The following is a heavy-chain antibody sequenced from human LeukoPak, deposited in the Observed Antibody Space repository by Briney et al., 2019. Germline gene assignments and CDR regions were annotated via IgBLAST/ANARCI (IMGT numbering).Heavy chain of an antibody. CDR3: ARGRYYDSSGYWYYYYYGMDV. CDR2: INHSGST. CDR1: GGSFSGYY. Sequence: SETLSLTCAVYGGSFSGYYWSWIRQPPRKGLEWIGEINHSGSTNYNPSLKSRVTISVDTSKNQFSLKLSSVTATDTAVYYCARGRYYDSSGYWYYYYYGMDVWGQGTTVTVAS. D-gene: IGHD3-22*01. V-gene: IGHV4-34*01. J-gene: IGHJ6*02.